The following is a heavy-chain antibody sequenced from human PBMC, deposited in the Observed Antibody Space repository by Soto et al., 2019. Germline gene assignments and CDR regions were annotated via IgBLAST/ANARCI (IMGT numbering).Heavy chain of an antibody. Sequence: ASVKVSCKASGYTFTVYYMHWVRQAPGQGLEWMGWINPNSGGTNYAQKFQGWVTMTRDTSISTAYMELSRLRSDDTAVYYCARQYRRAAAGTGFDYWGQGTLVTVSS. D-gene: IGHD6-13*01. CDR1: GYTFTVYY. CDR3: ARQYRRAAAGTGFDY. J-gene: IGHJ4*02. CDR2: INPNSGGT. V-gene: IGHV1-2*04.